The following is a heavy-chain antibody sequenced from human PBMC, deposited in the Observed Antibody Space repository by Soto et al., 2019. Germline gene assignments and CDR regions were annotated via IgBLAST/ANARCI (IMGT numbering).Heavy chain of an antibody. CDR1: GFTFSSYA. D-gene: IGHD4-17*01. V-gene: IGHV3-64D*06. J-gene: IGHJ4*02. Sequence: EVQLVESGGGLVQPGGSLRLSCSVSGFTFSSYATHWVRQAPGKGLQYVSSISSSGVATYYADSVKGRFTISRDNSQNTLYLQMSSLRVEDTAVYYCVKDRCIDYWGQGILVTVSS. CDR3: VKDRCIDY. CDR2: ISSSGVAT.